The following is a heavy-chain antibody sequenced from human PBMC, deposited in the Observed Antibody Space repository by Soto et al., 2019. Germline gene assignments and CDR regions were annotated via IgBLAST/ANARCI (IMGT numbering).Heavy chain of an antibody. CDR1: GGSISIYH. CDR2: FHSSGNT. V-gene: IGHV4-4*07. Sequence: QVQLQESGPGLVKPSETLSLTCTVSGGSISIYHWSWIRQPAGKGLECIGRFHSSGNTNYKPSLKSRVSRSADTSKNPWSLNLHSVIAADTAVYYCARDSGSSWYGNAGLEPWGQGTLVTVSS. J-gene: IGHJ5*02. D-gene: IGHD6-13*01. CDR3: ARDSGSSWYGNAGLEP.